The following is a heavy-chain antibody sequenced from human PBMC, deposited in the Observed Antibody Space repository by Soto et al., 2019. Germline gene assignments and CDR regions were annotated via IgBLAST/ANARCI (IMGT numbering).Heavy chain of an antibody. CDR1: SGSISSSNW. V-gene: IGHV4-4*02. Sequence: QVQLQESGPGLVKPSGTLSLTCAVSSGSISSSNWWSWVRQPPGKGLEWIGEIYHSGSTNYNPSLKSRVTISVDKSKNQFSLKLSSVTAADTAVYYCARTITYYDFWSGYSRYYYMDVWGKGTTVTVSS. J-gene: IGHJ6*03. D-gene: IGHD3-3*01. CDR3: ARTITYYDFWSGYSRYYYMDV. CDR2: IYHSGST.